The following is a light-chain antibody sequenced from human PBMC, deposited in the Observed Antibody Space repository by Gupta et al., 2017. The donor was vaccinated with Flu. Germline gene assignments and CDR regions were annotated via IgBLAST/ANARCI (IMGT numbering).Light chain of an antibody. CDR1: RLRSYY. J-gene: IGLJ3*02. V-gene: IGLV3-19*01. CDR3: NSRDSSGNQGWV. Sequence: SSELPLTHAVSVAFGSTVRITCQGDRLRSYYASWYQQKPGQAPVLVIYGKNNRPSGIPDRFSGSSSGNTAALTITRARAEDEADYYCNSRDSSGNQGWVFGGGTKLTVL. CDR2: GKN.